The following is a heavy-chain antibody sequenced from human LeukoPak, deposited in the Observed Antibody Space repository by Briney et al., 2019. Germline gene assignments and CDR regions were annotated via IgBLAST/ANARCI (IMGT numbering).Heavy chain of an antibody. V-gene: IGHV4-59*01. Sequence: SETLSLTCTVSGGSISGYYWSWIRQPPGKGLEWIGYIYFSGSTGYNPSLKSRVSMSVDTSKNQFSLRLTSVTAADTAVYYCERAYVPSGEGNYFEYWGQGTLVTVSS. D-gene: IGHD3-10*01. CDR3: ERAYVPSGEGNYFEY. J-gene: IGHJ4*02. CDR1: GGSISGYY. CDR2: IYFSGST.